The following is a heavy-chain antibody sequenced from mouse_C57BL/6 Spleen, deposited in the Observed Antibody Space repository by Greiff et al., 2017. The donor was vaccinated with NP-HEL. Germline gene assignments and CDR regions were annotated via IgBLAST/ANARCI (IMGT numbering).Heavy chain of an antibody. CDR1: GYTFTSYW. D-gene: IGHD2-4*01. CDR3: ARGTGYDYGRDYFDY. Sequence: VQLQQPGAELVKPGASVKLSCKASGYTFTSYWMQWVKQRPGQGLEWIGEIDPSDSYTNYNQKFKGKATLTVDTSSSTAYMQLSSLTSEDSAVYYCARGTGYDYGRDYFDYWGQGTTLTVSS. J-gene: IGHJ2*01. CDR2: IDPSDSYT. V-gene: IGHV1-50*01.